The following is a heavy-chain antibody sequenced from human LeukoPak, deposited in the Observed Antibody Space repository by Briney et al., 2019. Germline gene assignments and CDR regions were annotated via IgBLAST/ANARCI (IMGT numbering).Heavy chain of an antibody. CDR1: GFTSSSYS. D-gene: IGHD3-10*01. CDR3: ARVEVMVRGVGGFDY. J-gene: IGHJ4*02. CDR2: ISSSSSYI. V-gene: IGHV3-21*01. Sequence: GGSLRLSCAASGFTSSSYSMNWVRQAPGKGLEWVSSISSSSSYIYYADSVKGRFTISRDNAKNSLYLQMNSLRAEDTAVYYCARVEVMVRGVGGFDYWGQGTLVTVSS.